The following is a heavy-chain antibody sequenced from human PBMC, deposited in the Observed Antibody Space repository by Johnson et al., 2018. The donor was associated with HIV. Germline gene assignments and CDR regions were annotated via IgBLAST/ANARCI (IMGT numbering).Heavy chain of an antibody. CDR1: GFTFSSYW. D-gene: IGHD3-22*01. J-gene: IGHJ3*02. CDR3: ARGSSYYYDSSGSDAFDI. Sequence: VQLVESGGGLVQPGGSLRLSCAASGFTFSSYWMHWVRQAPGKGLVWVSRINSDGSSTSYADSVKGRFTISRDNAKNTLYLQMNSLRAEDTAVYYCARGSSYYYDSSGSDAFDIWGQGTMVTVSS. CDR2: INSDGSST. V-gene: IGHV3-74*02.